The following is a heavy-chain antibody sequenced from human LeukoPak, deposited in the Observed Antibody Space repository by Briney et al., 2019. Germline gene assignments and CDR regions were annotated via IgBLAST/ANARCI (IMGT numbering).Heavy chain of an antibody. CDR3: ARVAIFGVVIMEFDH. J-gene: IGHJ5*02. D-gene: IGHD3-3*01. Sequence: ASVTVSCKASGYTFTSYGISWVRQAPGQGLEWMGWISAYNGNTNYAQKLQGRVTMTTDTSTSTAYMELRSLRSDDTAVYYCARVAIFGVVIMEFDHWGQGTLVTVSS. V-gene: IGHV1-18*01. CDR1: GYTFTSYG. CDR2: ISAYNGNT.